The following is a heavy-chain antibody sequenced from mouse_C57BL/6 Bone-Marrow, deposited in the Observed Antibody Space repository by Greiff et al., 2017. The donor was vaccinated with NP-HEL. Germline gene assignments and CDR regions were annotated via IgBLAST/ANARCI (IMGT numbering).Heavy chain of an antibody. CDR1: GFTFSDYG. D-gene: IGHD1-1*01. Sequence: EVQVVESGGGLVKPGGSLKLSCAASGFTFSDYGMHWVRQAPEEGLEWVAYISSGSSTIYYADTVKGRFTLSRANAKNTLFLQMTSLRSEDTAMYYCARPTVYAMDYWGQGTSVTVSS. CDR2: ISSGSSTI. V-gene: IGHV5-17*01. CDR3: ARPTVYAMDY. J-gene: IGHJ4*01.